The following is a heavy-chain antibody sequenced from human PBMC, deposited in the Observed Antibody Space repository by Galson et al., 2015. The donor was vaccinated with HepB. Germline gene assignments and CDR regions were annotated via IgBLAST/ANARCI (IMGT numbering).Heavy chain of an antibody. D-gene: IGHD2-2*01. Sequence: SLRLSCAASGLTFSTYAMSWVRQAPGKGLEWVSAISSSGGSTYYADSVKGRFAVSRDNSKSTLYLQMNSLRAEDPAIYYCAKHYCSGTTCRNLGFDSWGQGTLVTVSS. CDR2: ISSSGGST. CDR1: GLTFSTYA. J-gene: IGHJ4*02. V-gene: IGHV3-23*01. CDR3: AKHYCSGTTCRNLGFDS.